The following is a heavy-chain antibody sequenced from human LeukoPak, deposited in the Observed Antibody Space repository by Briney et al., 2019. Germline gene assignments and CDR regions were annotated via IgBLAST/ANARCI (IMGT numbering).Heavy chain of an antibody. CDR2: ISGNGATT. CDR1: GFMFSSYG. D-gene: IGHD4-23*01. V-gene: IGHV3-23*01. Sequence: PGGSLRLSCAASGFMFSSYGMSWVRQAPGKGLEGVSAISGNGATTYYADSVKGRFTISRDNSKNTLYLRMNSLRVEDTAVYYCAKDLGWGLDYWGQGTLASVSS. J-gene: IGHJ4*02. CDR3: AKDLGWGLDY.